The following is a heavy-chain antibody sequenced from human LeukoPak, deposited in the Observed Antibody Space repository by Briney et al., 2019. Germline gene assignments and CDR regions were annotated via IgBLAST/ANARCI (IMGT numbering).Heavy chain of an antibody. J-gene: IGHJ6*02. CDR2: IYYSGST. CDR3: ARERRHGSGSYYNEDYYYGMDV. CDR1: GGSISSSYY. Sequence: KPSGTLFLTCAVSGGSISSSYYWSWIRQPPGKGLEWIGYIYYSGSTNYNPSLKSRVTISVDTSKNQFSLKLSSVTAADTAVYYCARERRHGSGSYYNEDYYYGMDVWGQGTTVTVSS. D-gene: IGHD3-10*01. V-gene: IGHV4-61*01.